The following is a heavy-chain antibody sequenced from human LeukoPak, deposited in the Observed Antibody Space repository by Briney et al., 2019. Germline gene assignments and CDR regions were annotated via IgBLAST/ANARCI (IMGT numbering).Heavy chain of an antibody. CDR1: GFTFSSYG. Sequence: GGSLRPSCAASGFTFSSYGMHWVRQAPGKGLEWVAVISYDGSNKYYADSVKGRFTISRDNSKNTLYLQMNSLRAEDTAVYYCAKEMVYAAYYYYGMDVWGQGTTVTVSS. CDR2: ISYDGSNK. J-gene: IGHJ6*02. D-gene: IGHD2-8*01. CDR3: AKEMVYAAYYYYGMDV. V-gene: IGHV3-30*18.